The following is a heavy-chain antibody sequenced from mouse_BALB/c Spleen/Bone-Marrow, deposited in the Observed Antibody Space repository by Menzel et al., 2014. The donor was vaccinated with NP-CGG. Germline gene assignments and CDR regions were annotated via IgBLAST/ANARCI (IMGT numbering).Heavy chain of an antibody. CDR1: GFNIKDTY. CDR2: TDPANGNT. J-gene: IGHJ1*01. Sequence: EVKVVESGAELVKPGASVKLSCTASGFNIKDTYMNWVKQRPEQGLEWIGRTDPANGNTKYDPKFQGKATITADTSSNTAYLQLSSLTSEDTAVYYCAREYYGNYAWYFDVWGAGTTVTVSS. D-gene: IGHD2-1*01. V-gene: IGHV14-3*02. CDR3: AREYYGNYAWYFDV.